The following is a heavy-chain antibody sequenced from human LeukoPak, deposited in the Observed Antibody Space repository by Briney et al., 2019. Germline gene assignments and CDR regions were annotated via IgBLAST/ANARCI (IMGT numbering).Heavy chain of an antibody. V-gene: IGHV4-34*01. D-gene: IGHD2-2*01. J-gene: IGHJ5*02. CDR3: ARGRLDYCSSTSCYYWFDP. CDR1: GGSFSGYY. Sequence: PSETLSLTCAVYGGSFSGYYWSWIRQPPGKGLGGSGKLIHSGSTNYNPSLKSRVTISVDTSKNQFSLKLSSVTAADTAVYYCARGRLDYCSSTSCYYWFDPWGQGTLVTVSS. CDR2: LIHSGST.